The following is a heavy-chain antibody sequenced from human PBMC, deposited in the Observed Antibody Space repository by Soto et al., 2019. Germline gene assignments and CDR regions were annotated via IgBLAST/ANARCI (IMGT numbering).Heavy chain of an antibody. V-gene: IGHV5-51*01. CDR1: GYSFTSYW. CDR2: IYPGDSDT. Sequence: GESLKISCKGSGYSFTSYWIGWVRQMPGKGLEWMGIIYPGDSDTRYSPSFQGQVTISADKSISTAYLQWSSLKASDTAMYYCAQVTPRGYCSGSSCYEVYFQHWGQGSLVTVSS. J-gene: IGHJ1*01. D-gene: IGHD2-2*01. CDR3: AQVTPRGYCSGSSCYEVYFQH.